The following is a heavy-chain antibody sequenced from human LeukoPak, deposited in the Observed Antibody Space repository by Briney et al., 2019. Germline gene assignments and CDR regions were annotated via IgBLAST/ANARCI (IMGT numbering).Heavy chain of an antibody. CDR2: INPSGGTT. CDR3: ARDYDY. J-gene: IGHJ4*02. CDR1: GYTFTNYY. V-gene: IGHV1-46*01. Sequence: ASVKVSCKASGYTFTNYYMHWVRQAPGQGLEWMGRINPSGGTTRYAQKFKGRVIMTRDTSTSTAYMELSSLRSEDTAVYYCARDYDYWGQGTLVTVSS.